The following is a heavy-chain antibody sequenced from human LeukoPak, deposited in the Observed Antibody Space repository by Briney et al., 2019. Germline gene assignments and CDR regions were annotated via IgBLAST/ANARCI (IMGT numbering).Heavy chain of an antibody. CDR3: ARVCPYTVSTLQFFDF. Sequence: GGPLRFSGAASGFTFSSYSMTGVRQPPGKGLEWVSSISSSSSYIYYAYSVKGRFNISRDNAKNSLYLQMNTLRAEDTAVYYCARVCPYTVSTLQFFDFWGQGTLVTLSS. CDR1: GFTFSSYS. J-gene: IGHJ4*02. D-gene: IGHD4-17*01. V-gene: IGHV3-21*01. CDR2: ISSSSSYI.